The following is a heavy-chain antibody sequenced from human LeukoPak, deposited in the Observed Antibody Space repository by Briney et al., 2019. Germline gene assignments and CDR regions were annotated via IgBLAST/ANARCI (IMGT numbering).Heavy chain of an antibody. CDR1: GFSFSSHG. Sequence: GGSLRLSCAASGFSFSSHGMNWVRQAPGKGLEWVSGISPSGDILYYADSVKGQFTISRDNSKNTLYLQMNSLRAEDTAVYYCAKDITMVRGVIISGGYFDYWGQGTLVTVSS. D-gene: IGHD3-10*01. CDR2: ISPSGDIL. CDR3: AKDITMVRGVIISGGYFDY. V-gene: IGHV3-23*01. J-gene: IGHJ4*02.